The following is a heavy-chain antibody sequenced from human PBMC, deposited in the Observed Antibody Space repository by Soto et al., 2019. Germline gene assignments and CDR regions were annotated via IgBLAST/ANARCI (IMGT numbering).Heavy chain of an antibody. D-gene: IGHD6-13*01. CDR3: AKDRTAAGNACDI. CDR1: GFTFSSYA. J-gene: IGHJ3*02. V-gene: IGHV3-23*01. CDR2: CSGSGGST. Sequence: PGGSLRLTCAASGFTFSSYAMGWVRQAPGQGLEWVSACSGSGGSTYYADSVKGRFTISRDNSKNTLYLQMNSLRAEDTAVYYCAKDRTAAGNACDIWGQGTMVTVSS.